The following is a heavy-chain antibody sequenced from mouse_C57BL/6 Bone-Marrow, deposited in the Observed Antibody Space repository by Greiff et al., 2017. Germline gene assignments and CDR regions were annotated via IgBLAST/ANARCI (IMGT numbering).Heavy chain of an antibody. J-gene: IGHJ1*03. CDR3: ARGTTVVATDWYFDV. V-gene: IGHV1-80*01. Sequence: VQLQESGAELVKPGASVKISCKASGYAFSSYWMNWVKQRPGKGLEWIGQIYPGDGDTNYNGKFQGKATLTADKSSSTAYMQLSSLTSEDSAVYFCARGTTVVATDWYFDVWGTGTTVTVSS. D-gene: IGHD1-1*01. CDR1: GYAFSSYW. CDR2: IYPGDGDT.